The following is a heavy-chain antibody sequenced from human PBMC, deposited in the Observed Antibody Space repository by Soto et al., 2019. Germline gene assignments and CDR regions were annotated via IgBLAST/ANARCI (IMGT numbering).Heavy chain of an antibody. CDR3: ASFCSTSREYYFDY. J-gene: IGHJ4*02. CDR2: IYHSGST. V-gene: IGHV4-30-2*01. Sequence: SATLSLTFAFSGGYISSCAYPRSWIRQPPGKGLEWIGYIYHSGSTYYNPSLKSRVTISVDRSKNQFSLKLSSVTAADTAVYYCASFCSTSREYYFDYWGQGNMVTVSS. CDR1: GGYISSCAYP. D-gene: IGHD2-2*01.